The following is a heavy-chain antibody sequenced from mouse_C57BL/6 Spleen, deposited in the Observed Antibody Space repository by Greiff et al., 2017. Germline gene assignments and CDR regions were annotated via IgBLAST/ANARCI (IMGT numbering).Heavy chain of an antibody. CDR1: GYTFTSYW. CDR2: INPSNGGT. J-gene: IGHJ1*03. V-gene: IGHV1-53*01. Sequence: QVQLQQPGAELVKPGASVKLSCKASGYTFTSYWMHWVKQRPGQGLEWIGNINPSNGGTNYNEKFKSKATLTVDKSSSTAYMQLSSLTSEDSAVYYCARGYYGSSYRYFDVWGTGTTVTGSS. CDR3: ARGYYGSSYRYFDV. D-gene: IGHD1-1*01.